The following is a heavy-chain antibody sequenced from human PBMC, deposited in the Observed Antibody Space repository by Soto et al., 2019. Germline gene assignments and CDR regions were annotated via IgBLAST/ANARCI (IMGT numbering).Heavy chain of an antibody. CDR2: MHNSPTS. CDR1: GDTSTSYY. Sequence: SETLSLTCTVSGDTSTSYYWGWIRHAASKGLEWICRMHNSPTSTPNPSLNGRVTISIDMAKKQFSLKLTSLTSADTAVYYCARDFYDSVGYTWFDSWSQGPLVTVS. J-gene: IGHJ5*01. V-gene: IGHV4-4*07. CDR3: ARDFYDSVGYTWFDS. D-gene: IGHD3-22*01.